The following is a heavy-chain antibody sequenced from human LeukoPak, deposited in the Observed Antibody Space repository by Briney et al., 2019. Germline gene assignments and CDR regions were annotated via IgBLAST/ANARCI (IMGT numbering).Heavy chain of an antibody. CDR2: IYSGGTT. CDR3: ARVGHYGSGSCFES. J-gene: IGHJ4*02. CDR1: GFTVNGNY. Sequence: GGSLRLSCVASGFTVNGNYMSWVRQAPGKGLEWVSVIYSGGTTYYADSVKGRFTISRDNSKNTLYLQMNSLRAEDTAVYYCARVGHYGSGSCFESWGQGTLVTVPS. D-gene: IGHD3-10*01. V-gene: IGHV3-53*01.